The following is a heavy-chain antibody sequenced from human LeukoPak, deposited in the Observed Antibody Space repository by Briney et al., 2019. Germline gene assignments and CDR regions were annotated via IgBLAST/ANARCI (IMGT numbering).Heavy chain of an antibody. CDR3: AKVGLTVTTILDYFDN. Sequence: GGSLRLSCAASGFTFSSYGMHWVRQAPGKGLEWVAVISYDGSNKYYADSVKGRFTISRDNSKNTLYLQMNSLRADDTAVYYCAKVGLTVTTILDYFDNWGQGTLVTVSS. CDR1: GFTFSSYG. CDR2: ISYDGSNK. V-gene: IGHV3-30*18. D-gene: IGHD4-11*01. J-gene: IGHJ4*02.